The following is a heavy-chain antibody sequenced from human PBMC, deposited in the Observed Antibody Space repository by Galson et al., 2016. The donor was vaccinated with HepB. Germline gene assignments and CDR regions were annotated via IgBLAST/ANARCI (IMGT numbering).Heavy chain of an antibody. Sequence: SLRLSCAASGFSLSSYWMSWVRQAPGKGLEWVSHISSGSSNIYYADSVKGRFTVSRDNANNSLYLQMNSLRGDDTAVYFCARGLEYADYWGQGSLVTVSS. CDR1: GFSLSSYW. D-gene: IGHD1-1*01. J-gene: IGHJ4*02. V-gene: IGHV3-48*04. CDR3: ARGLEYADY. CDR2: ISSGSSNI.